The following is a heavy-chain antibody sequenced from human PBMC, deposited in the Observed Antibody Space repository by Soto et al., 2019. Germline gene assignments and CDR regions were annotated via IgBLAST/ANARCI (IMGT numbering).Heavy chain of an antibody. V-gene: IGHV3-53*01. D-gene: IGHD1-7*01. CDR3: TKEELGRDH. Sequence: VPLVESGGGLIQPGGSLRLSCAVSGFTVSSNYMSWVRQAPGKGLEWVSIIYANDNRYYADSVKGRFTISRDNSKNTLYLQMNSLRAEDTAVYYCTKEELGRDHWGQGTLVTVSS. CDR1: GFTVSSNY. J-gene: IGHJ5*02. CDR2: IYANDNR.